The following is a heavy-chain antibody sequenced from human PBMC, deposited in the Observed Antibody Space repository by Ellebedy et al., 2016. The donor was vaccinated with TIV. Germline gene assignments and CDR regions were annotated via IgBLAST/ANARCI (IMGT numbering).Heavy chain of an antibody. J-gene: IGHJ5*02. Sequence: SVKVSCXASGGTFSSYAISWVRQAPGQGLEWMGGIIPIFGTANYAQKFQGRVTMTRDTSTSTVYMELSSLRSEDTAVYYCARDRGFGESKFPYNWFDPWGQGTLVTVSS. CDR2: IIPIFGTA. D-gene: IGHD3-10*01. V-gene: IGHV1-69*05. CDR3: ARDRGFGESKFPYNWFDP. CDR1: GGTFSSYA.